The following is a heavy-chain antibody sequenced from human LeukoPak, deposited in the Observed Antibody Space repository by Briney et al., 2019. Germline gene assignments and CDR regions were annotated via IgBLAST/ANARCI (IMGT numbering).Heavy chain of an antibody. D-gene: IGHD3-10*01. CDR3: AKYGSGTY. CDR1: GGSISSSRYY. CDR2: VFYTGTT. V-gene: IGHV4-39*01. Sequence: SETLSLTCTVSGGSISSSRYYWAWIRQPPGKGLEWIGSVFYTGTTDYNSSLNSRVTISIDTSKNQFSLNLGSVTAADSAFYYCAKYGSGTYWGQGTLVSLSS. J-gene: IGHJ4*02.